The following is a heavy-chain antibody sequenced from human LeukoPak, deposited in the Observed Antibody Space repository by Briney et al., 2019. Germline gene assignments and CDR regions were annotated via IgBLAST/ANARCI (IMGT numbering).Heavy chain of an antibody. J-gene: IGHJ4*02. V-gene: IGHV4-61*02. Sequence: SETLSLTCTVSGGSISSGSYYWSWIRQPAGKGLEWIGRIYTSGSTNYNPSLKSRVTISVDTSKNQFSLKLSSVTAADTAVYYCARDPKGERDESYWGQGTLVTVSS. D-gene: IGHD3-16*01. CDR1: GGSISSGSYY. CDR3: ARDPKGERDESY. CDR2: IYTSGST.